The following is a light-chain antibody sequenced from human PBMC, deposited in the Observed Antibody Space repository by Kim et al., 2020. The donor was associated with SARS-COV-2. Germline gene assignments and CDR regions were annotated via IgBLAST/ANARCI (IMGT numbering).Light chain of an antibody. CDR2: GAS. V-gene: IGKV3-15*01. CDR3: QQYKNWPPMFT. J-gene: IGKJ2*01. Sequence: EIVMTQSPATLSVSPGERATLSCRASQSLSSNLAWYQQKPGQPPRLLIYGASTRATGIPARFSGSGSGTEFTLTISSLQSEDFAVYYCQQYKNWPPMFTFGRGTKLEI. CDR1: QSLSSN.